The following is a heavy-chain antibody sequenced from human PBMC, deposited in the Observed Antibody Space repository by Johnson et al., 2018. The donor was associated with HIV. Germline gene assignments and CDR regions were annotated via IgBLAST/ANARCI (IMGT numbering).Heavy chain of an antibody. CDR1: GFTFRAYG. CDR3: ARGVSHITIFGVDINMGAFDI. Sequence: VQLVESGGGVVQPGTSLRLSCAASGFTFRAYGMHWVRQAPGKGLEWLTLMSYDGSKKYYADSVKGRFTISRDNSKNTLYLQMNSLRAEDTAVYYCARGVSHITIFGVDINMGAFDIWGQGTLVTLSS. D-gene: IGHD3-3*01. V-gene: IGHV3-30*03. J-gene: IGHJ3*02. CDR2: MSYDGSKK.